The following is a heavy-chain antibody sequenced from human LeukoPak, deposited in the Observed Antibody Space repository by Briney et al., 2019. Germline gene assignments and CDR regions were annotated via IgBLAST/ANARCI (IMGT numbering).Heavy chain of an antibody. V-gene: IGHV4-34*01. CDR3: ARMAVTPDYYYYGMDV. CDR1: GGSFSGYY. D-gene: IGHD4-4*01. J-gene: IGHJ6*02. Sequence: KPSETLSLTCAAYGGSFSGYYWSWIRQPPGKGLEWIGEINHSGSTNYNPSLKSRVTISVDTSKNQFSLKLSSVTAADTAVYYCARMAVTPDYYYYGMDVWGQGTTVTVSS. CDR2: INHSGST.